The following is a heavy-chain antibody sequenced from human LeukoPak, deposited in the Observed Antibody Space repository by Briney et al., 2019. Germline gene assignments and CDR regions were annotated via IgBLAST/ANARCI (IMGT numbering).Heavy chain of an antibody. CDR3: ARGSGFSYGATTGFDY. D-gene: IGHD5-18*01. CDR1: GGSISSYY. Sequence: SETLSLTCTVSGGSISSYYWSWIRQPPGKGLEWIGYIYYSGSTNYNPSLKSRVTISVDTSKNQFSLNLSSVTAADTAVYYCARGSGFSYGATTGFDYWGQGTLVTVSS. J-gene: IGHJ4*02. CDR2: IYYSGST. V-gene: IGHV4-59*01.